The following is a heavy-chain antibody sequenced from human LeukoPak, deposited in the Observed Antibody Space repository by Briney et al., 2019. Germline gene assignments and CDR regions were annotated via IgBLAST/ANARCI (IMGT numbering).Heavy chain of an antibody. V-gene: IGHV4-39*01. Sequence: SETLSLTCTVSGGSISSNSYYWGWIRQPPGKGLEWIGCIYYSGSTYYNPSLKSRVTISVDTSKNQFSLKLSSVTAADTAVYYCARSPTKRVPEDYWGQGTLVTVSS. J-gene: IGHJ4*02. D-gene: IGHD2-2*01. CDR2: IYYSGST. CDR3: ARSPTKRVPEDY. CDR1: GGSISSNSYY.